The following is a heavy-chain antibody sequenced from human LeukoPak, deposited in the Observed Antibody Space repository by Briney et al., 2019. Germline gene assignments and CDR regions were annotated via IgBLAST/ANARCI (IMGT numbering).Heavy chain of an antibody. J-gene: IGHJ4*02. CDR3: ARDGDYYDSSGSPDY. Sequence: ASVKVSCKASGYTFTGYHMHWVRQAPGQGLEWMGRINPNGGGTNYAQKFQGRVTMTRDTSISTAYMELSRLRSDDTAVYYCARDGDYYDSSGSPDYWGQGTLVTVSS. CDR2: INPNGGGT. V-gene: IGHV1-2*06. D-gene: IGHD3-22*01. CDR1: GYTFTGYH.